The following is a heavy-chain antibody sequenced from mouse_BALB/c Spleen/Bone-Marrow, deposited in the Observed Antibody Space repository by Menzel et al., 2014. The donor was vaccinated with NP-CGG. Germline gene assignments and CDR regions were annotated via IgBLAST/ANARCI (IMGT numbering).Heavy chain of an antibody. J-gene: IGHJ4*01. V-gene: IGHV1-84*02. CDR3: ARWHWGAMDY. CDR2: IYPGSGNT. CDR1: GYTFTDYY. Sequence: QVQLQQSGPELVKPGASVKISCKASGYTFTDYYINWVKQKPGQGLGWIGWIYPGSGNTKYNEKFKGKATLTVDTSSSTAYMRLSSLTSEDTAVYFCARWHWGAMDYWGQGTSVTVSS.